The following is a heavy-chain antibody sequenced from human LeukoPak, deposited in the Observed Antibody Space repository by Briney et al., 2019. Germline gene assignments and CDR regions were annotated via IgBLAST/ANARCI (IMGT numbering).Heavy chain of an antibody. CDR1: GYSFTSYW. Sequence: GESLKISCKGSGYSFTSYWIGWVRQMPGKGLEWMGVIYPGDSDTRYSPSFQGQVTISADKSISTAYLQWSSLKASDTAMYYCAITGGDDILTGYSFDYWGQGTLVTVSS. CDR2: IYPGDSDT. V-gene: IGHV5-51*01. J-gene: IGHJ4*02. D-gene: IGHD3-9*01. CDR3: AITGGDDILTGYSFDY.